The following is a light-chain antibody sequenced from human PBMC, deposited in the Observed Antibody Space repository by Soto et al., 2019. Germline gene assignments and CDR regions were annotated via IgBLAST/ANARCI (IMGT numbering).Light chain of an antibody. J-gene: IGKJ3*01. CDR1: QSVSSSY. Sequence: EIVLTQSPGTLSLSPGERATLSCRASQSVSSSYLAWYQQKPGQAPRLLIYGASSRATGIPDRFSGSGSGTDFTLTISRLEPEDFAVYYCQQYGISLTLGLGTKVDIK. CDR2: GAS. CDR3: QQYGISLT. V-gene: IGKV3-20*01.